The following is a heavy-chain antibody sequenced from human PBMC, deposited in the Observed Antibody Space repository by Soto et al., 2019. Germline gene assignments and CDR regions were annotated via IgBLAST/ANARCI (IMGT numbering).Heavy chain of an antibody. Sequence: SETLSLTCTVSGGSIISYYWSWIRQPPGKGLEWIGYIYYSGSTNYNPSLKSRVTISVDTSKNQFSLKPSSVTAADTAVYYCARGGSSSWYYYYGMDVWGQGTTVTVSS. CDR2: IYYSGST. D-gene: IGHD6-13*01. J-gene: IGHJ6*02. CDR3: ARGGSSSWYYYYGMDV. V-gene: IGHV4-59*01. CDR1: GGSIISYY.